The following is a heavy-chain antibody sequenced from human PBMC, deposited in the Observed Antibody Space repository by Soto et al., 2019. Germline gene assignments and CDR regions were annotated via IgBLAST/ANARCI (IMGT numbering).Heavy chain of an antibody. D-gene: IGHD3-22*01. Sequence: PGESLKISCKGSGYSFTSYWIGWVRQMPGKGLEWMGRIDPSDSQTYYSPSFRGHVTISATKSITTVFLQWSSLRASDTAMYYRARQIYDSDTGPNFQYYFDSWGQGTPVTVSS. CDR2: IDPSDSQT. J-gene: IGHJ4*02. V-gene: IGHV5-10-1*01. CDR1: GYSFTSYW. CDR3: ARQIYDSDTGPNFQYYFDS.